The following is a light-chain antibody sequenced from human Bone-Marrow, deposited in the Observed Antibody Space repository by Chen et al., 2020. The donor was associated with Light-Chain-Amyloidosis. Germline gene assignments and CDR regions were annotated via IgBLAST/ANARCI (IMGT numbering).Light chain of an antibody. CDR3: SSYAGSNFQI. Sequence: QSALTQPPSASGSPGQSVTISCTGTKSDIGNYNYVSWYQQHPGTAPKLLIYDVSERPSGVSDRFSGSKSGTTASLTVSGLQAEDGADYYCSSYAGSNFQIFGGGTKLTVL. CDR2: DVS. J-gene: IGLJ2*01. CDR1: KSDIGNYNY. V-gene: IGLV2-8*01.